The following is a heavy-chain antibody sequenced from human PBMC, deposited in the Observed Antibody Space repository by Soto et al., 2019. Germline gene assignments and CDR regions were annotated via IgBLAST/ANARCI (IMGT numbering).Heavy chain of an antibody. V-gene: IGHV3-11*05. CDR3: ASNHDGPGWFDP. Sequence: QVQLVESGGGLVKPGGSLRLSCAASGFTFSDYYMNWIRQAPGKGLEWVSYISSSSSYTNYADSVKGRFTISRDNAKTSLYVQMNSLRDEDTAGHYCASNHDGPGWFDPWGQGTLVTVSS. CDR2: ISSSSSYT. J-gene: IGHJ5*02. D-gene: IGHD3-3*01. CDR1: GFTFSDYY.